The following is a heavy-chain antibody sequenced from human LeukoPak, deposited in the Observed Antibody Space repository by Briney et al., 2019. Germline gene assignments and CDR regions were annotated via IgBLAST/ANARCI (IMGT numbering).Heavy chain of an antibody. CDR2: ISGSGGDT. CDR1: GFTFGSYA. J-gene: IGHJ4*02. D-gene: IGHD6-25*01. Sequence: GGSLRLSCAASGFTFGSYAMGWVRQAPGKGLEWVSTISGSGGDTFYTDSVKGRFTISRDNSVNTLYLQLNSLYLQMNSLRAEDTAVYYCAKASIRSGRDFDYWGQGTLVTVSS. V-gene: IGHV3-23*01. CDR3: AKASIRSGRDFDY.